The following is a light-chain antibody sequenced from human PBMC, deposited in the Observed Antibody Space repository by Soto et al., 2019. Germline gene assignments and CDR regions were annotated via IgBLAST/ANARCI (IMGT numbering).Light chain of an antibody. CDR2: DAS. Sequence: DIQLTQSPSSLSASVGDRVTITCQASQDINNYLNWYQQKPGKAPKLLIFDASSVETGVPSRFSGRGSGTHFTFTISRLEPEDIATYHCQQYEDLPLTFGGGTRVELK. CDR3: QQYEDLPLT. V-gene: IGKV1-33*01. J-gene: IGKJ4*01. CDR1: QDINNY.